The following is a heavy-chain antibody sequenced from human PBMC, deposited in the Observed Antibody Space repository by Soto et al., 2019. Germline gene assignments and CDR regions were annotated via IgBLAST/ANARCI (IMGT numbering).Heavy chain of an antibody. Sequence: GGSLRLSCTASGLTFGDYAMSWFRQAPGKGLEWVGFIRSKAYGGTTEYAASVKGRFTISRDGSKSIAYLQMNSLKTEDTAVYYCTRDLVPITVTTPFDYWGQGTLVTVSS. CDR1: GLTFGDYA. CDR3: TRDLVPITVTTPFDY. CDR2: IRSKAYGGTT. V-gene: IGHV3-49*01. D-gene: IGHD4-17*01. J-gene: IGHJ4*02.